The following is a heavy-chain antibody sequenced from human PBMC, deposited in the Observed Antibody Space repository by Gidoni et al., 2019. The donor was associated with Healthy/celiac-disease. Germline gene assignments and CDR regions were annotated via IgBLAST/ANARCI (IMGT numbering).Heavy chain of an antibody. CDR2: ISYDGSNK. CDR3: AKPNAVAGTGYFQH. Sequence: QVQLVESGGGVVQPGRSLRLSCAASGFTFSSYGMHWVRQAPGKGLEWVAVISYDGSNKYYADSVKGRFTISRDNSKNTLYLQMNSLRAEDTAVYYCAKPNAVAGTGYFQHWGQGTLVTVSS. CDR1: GFTFSSYG. V-gene: IGHV3-30*18. D-gene: IGHD6-19*01. J-gene: IGHJ1*01.